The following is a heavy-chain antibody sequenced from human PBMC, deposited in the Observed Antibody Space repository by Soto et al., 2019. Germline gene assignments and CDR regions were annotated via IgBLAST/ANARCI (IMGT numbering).Heavy chain of an antibody. D-gene: IGHD4-17*01. J-gene: IGHJ4*02. CDR2: IIPIFGTA. CDR3: RTVTTRNDY. CDR1: GGTFRSYA. V-gene: IGHV1-69*01. Sequence: QVQLVQSGAEVKKPGSSVKVSCKASGGTFRSYAISWVRQAPGQGLVWMGGIIPIFGTANYAQKFQGRVTITADESTSTAYMELSSLRSEDTAVYYCRTVTTRNDYWGQGTLVTVSS.